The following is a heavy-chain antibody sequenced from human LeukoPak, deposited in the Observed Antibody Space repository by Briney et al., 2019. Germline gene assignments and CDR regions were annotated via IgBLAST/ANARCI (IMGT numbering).Heavy chain of an antibody. V-gene: IGHV4-31*03. Sequence: SQTLSLTCTVSGGSISSGGYYWSWICQHPGKGLEWIGYIYYSGSTYYNPSLKSRVTISVDRSKNQFSLKLSSVTAADTAVYYCARQGHDILTGYYYFDYWGQGTLVTVSS. J-gene: IGHJ4*02. D-gene: IGHD3-9*01. CDR3: ARQGHDILTGYYYFDY. CDR1: GGSISSGGYY. CDR2: IYYSGST.